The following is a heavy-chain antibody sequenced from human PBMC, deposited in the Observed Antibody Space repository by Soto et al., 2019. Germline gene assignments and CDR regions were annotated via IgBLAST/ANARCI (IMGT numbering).Heavy chain of an antibody. Sequence: SETLSLTCTVSGGSISSYYWSWIRQPPGKGLEWIGYIYYSGSTNYNPSLKSRVTISVDTSKNQFSLKLSSVTAADTAVYYCARDLGYCSGGSCYNWFDPWGQGTLVT. J-gene: IGHJ5*02. CDR2: IYYSGST. V-gene: IGHV4-59*01. CDR1: GGSISSYY. CDR3: ARDLGYCSGGSCYNWFDP. D-gene: IGHD2-15*01.